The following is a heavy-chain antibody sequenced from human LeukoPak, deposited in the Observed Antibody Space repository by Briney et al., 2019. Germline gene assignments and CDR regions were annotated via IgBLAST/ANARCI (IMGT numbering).Heavy chain of an antibody. CDR1: GFTFSSNA. D-gene: IGHD3-3*01. CDR2: ISGSGGST. CDR3: ATQYDFWSGYYPTSSYYFDY. Sequence: QSAGSMRLSCVASGFTFSSNAMSWVRQAPGKGLEWVSAISGSGGSTYYADSVKDRFTISRDNSKNTLYLQMNSLRAEDTAVYYCATQYDFWSGYYPTSSYYFDYWGQGTLVTVSS. J-gene: IGHJ4*02. V-gene: IGHV3-23*01.